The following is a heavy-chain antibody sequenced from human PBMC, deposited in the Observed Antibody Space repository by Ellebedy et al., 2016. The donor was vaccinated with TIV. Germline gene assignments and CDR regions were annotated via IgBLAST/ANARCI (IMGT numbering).Heavy chain of an antibody. CDR3: ARERSGAYHYGLDV. V-gene: IGHV3-30*04. CDR1: GFTFGSYA. CDR2: ISFDGRNR. J-gene: IGHJ6*02. Sequence: GGSLRLSCGASGFTFGSYAMHWVRQAPGKGLEWVASISFDGRNRDSGDSVKGRFTISRDNSKNTLYLQMSTLRAEDTAVYYCARERSGAYHYGLDVWGRGTTVIVSS. D-gene: IGHD3-3*01.